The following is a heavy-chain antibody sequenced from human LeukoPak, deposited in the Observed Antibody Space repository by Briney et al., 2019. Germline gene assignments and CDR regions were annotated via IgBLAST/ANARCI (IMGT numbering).Heavy chain of an antibody. J-gene: IGHJ6*03. CDR1: GFTFSTFA. CDR3: ARREPHGDYGGKIRYYYYMDV. V-gene: IGHV3-21*06. Sequence: PGGSLRLSCAASGFTFSTFAMHWVRLSPGKGLEWVSSITGSGPYMLYADSVKHRFTISRDNTKNLLYLEMNSLRAEDTAMYYCARREPHGDYGGKIRYYYYMDVWGKGTTITISS. D-gene: IGHD4-23*01. CDR2: ITGSGPYM.